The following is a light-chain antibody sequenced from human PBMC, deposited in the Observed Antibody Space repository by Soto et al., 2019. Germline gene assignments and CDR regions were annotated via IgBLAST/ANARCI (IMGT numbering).Light chain of an antibody. CDR3: LQDDDYPRT. V-gene: IGKV1-6*01. CDR1: QGIGNE. Sequence: IQMTQSPSSLSASVGDRVSITCRASQGIGNELGWYQQKPGKAPNLLIYAASTLQSGVPSRFRGSGSGTDFTLTISSLQPEDSATYYCLQDDDYPRTFGQGTKVQIK. J-gene: IGKJ1*01. CDR2: AAS.